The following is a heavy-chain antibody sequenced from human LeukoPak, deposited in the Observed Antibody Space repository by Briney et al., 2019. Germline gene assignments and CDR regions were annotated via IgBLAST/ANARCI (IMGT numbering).Heavy chain of an antibody. Sequence: GASVKVSCKASGYTFTSYGISWVRQAPGQGLEWMGWISAYNGNTNYAQKLQGRVTMTTDTSTSTAYMKLRSLRSDDTAVYYCARDRHYDFWSGYYTGDAFDIWGQGTMVTVSS. D-gene: IGHD3-3*01. CDR3: ARDRHYDFWSGYYTGDAFDI. CDR1: GYTFTSYG. CDR2: ISAYNGNT. J-gene: IGHJ3*02. V-gene: IGHV1-18*01.